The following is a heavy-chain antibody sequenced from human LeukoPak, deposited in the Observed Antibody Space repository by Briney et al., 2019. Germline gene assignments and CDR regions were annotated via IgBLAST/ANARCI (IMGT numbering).Heavy chain of an antibody. V-gene: IGHV1-18*01. CDR2: ISADNGNT. D-gene: IGHD3-10*01. CDR3: ARAPGPRRYGSGSYYNGGSCFDP. J-gene: IGHJ5*02. Sequence: GASVKVSCKASGYTFTSYSISWVRQAPGQGLEWMGWISADNGNTNYAQKVQGRVTMTTDTSTNTAYMELRSLRSDDTAVYYCARAPGPRRYGSGSYYNGGSCFDPWGQGTLVTVSS. CDR1: GYTFTSYS.